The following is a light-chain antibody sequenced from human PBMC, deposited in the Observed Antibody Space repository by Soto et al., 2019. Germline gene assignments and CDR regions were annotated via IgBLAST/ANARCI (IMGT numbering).Light chain of an antibody. V-gene: IGKV2-28*01. CDR2: LGS. CDR1: QSLLHSNGYNY. Sequence: DIVMTQSPLSLPVTPGEPASISCRSSQSLLHSNGYNYLDWYLQKQGQSPQILIYLGSNRAAGVPDRFSGSGSGTDFTLKISRVEAEDVGVYYCMQALQTPSTFGQGTKVEIK. CDR3: MQALQTPST. J-gene: IGKJ1*01.